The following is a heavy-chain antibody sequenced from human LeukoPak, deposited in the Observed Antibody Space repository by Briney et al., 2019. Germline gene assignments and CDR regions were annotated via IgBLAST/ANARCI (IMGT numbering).Heavy chain of an antibody. CDR3: ARRSYCSGGSCYRDLDY. Sequence: PGESLKISCKGSGYSFTSYWIGWVRQMPGKGLECMGIIYPGDSDTRYSPSFQGQVTISADKSISTAYLQWSSLKASDTAMYYCARRSYCSGGSCYRDLDYWGQGTLVTVSS. CDR1: GYSFTSYW. CDR2: IYPGDSDT. V-gene: IGHV5-51*01. D-gene: IGHD2-15*01. J-gene: IGHJ4*02.